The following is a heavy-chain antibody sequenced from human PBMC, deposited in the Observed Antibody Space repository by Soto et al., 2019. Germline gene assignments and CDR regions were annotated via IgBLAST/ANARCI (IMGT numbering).Heavy chain of an antibody. J-gene: IGHJ5*02. CDR2: IYYSGST. Sequence: SETLSLTCTVSGGSISSGGYYWSWIRQHPGKGLEWIGYIYYSGSTYYNPSLKSRVTISVDTSKNQFSLKLSSVTAADTAVYYCARTLVVVDATLNWFDPWGQGTLVTVSS. CDR1: GGSISSGGYY. V-gene: IGHV4-31*03. CDR3: ARTLVVVDATLNWFDP. D-gene: IGHD2-15*01.